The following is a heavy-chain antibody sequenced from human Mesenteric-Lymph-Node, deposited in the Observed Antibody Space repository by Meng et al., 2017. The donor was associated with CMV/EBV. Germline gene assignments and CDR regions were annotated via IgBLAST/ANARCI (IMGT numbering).Heavy chain of an antibody. D-gene: IGHD6-19*01. J-gene: IGHJ4*02. Sequence: SETLSLTCTVSGDAISNGDYCWGWIRQSPGKGLEWIGNIYYSGSTYYNPSLRSRVTISVDTSKGQFSLQLRSVTAADTAVYYCARGEQWGERGIDYWGQGTLVTVSS. CDR3: ARGEQWGERGIDY. CDR2: IYYSGST. CDR1: GDAISNGDYC. V-gene: IGHV4-39*07.